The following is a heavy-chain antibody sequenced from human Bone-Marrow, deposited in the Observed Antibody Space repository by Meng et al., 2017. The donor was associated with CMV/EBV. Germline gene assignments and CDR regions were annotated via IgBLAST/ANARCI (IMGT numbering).Heavy chain of an antibody. Sequence: GGSLRLSCAASGFTFSSYAMHWVRQAPGKGLEWVSVIYSGGSTYYADSVKGRFTISRANSKNTLYLQMNSLRAEDTAVYYCARDEGGDNYFDYWGQGTLVTVSS. CDR2: IYSGGST. V-gene: IGHV3-53*01. D-gene: IGHD2-21*01. CDR1: GFTFSSYA. CDR3: ARDEGGDNYFDY. J-gene: IGHJ4*02.